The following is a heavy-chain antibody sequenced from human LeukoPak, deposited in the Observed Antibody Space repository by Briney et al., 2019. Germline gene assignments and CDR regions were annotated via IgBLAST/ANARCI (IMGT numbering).Heavy chain of an antibody. CDR2: IYYSGST. CDR3: ARDQRMVATNYYYGMDV. D-gene: IGHD5-12*01. Sequence: SETLSLTCTVSGGSISSYYWSWIRQPPGKGLEWIGYIYYSGSTNYNPSLKSRVTISVDTSKNQFSLKLSSVTAADTAVYHCARDQRMVATNYYYGMDVWGQGTTVTVSS. V-gene: IGHV4-59*01. J-gene: IGHJ6*02. CDR1: GGSISSYY.